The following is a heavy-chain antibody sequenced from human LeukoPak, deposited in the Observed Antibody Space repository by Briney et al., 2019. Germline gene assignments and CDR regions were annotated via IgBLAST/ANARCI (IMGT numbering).Heavy chain of an antibody. J-gene: IGHJ4*02. Sequence: TQTLSLTCTVSGGSITSGGYYWTWIRQHPGQGLEWIGYIYYSGSNYYNPSLKSRVTMSVDTSKNQFSLKLSSVTAADTAVYYCARGGYYDSSDYYTFDYGGQGALVTVS. CDR1: GGSITSGGYY. V-gene: IGHV4-31*03. CDR3: ARGGYYDSSDYYTFDY. CDR2: IYYSGSN. D-gene: IGHD3-22*01.